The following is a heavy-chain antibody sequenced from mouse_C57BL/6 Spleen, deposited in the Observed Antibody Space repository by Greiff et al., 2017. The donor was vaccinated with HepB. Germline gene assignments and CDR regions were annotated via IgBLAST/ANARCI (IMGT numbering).Heavy chain of an antibody. D-gene: IGHD2-3*01. CDR3: ASYGDGYYFDY. CDR1: GYTFTSYW. V-gene: IGHV1-64*01. Sequence: QVQLQQSGAELVKPGASVKLSCKASGYTFTSYWMHWVKQRPGQGLEWIGMIHPNSGSTNYNEKFKSKATLTVDKSYSTAYMQLSSLTSEDSAVYYCASYGDGYYFDYWGQGTTLTVSS. CDR2: IHPNSGST. J-gene: IGHJ2*01.